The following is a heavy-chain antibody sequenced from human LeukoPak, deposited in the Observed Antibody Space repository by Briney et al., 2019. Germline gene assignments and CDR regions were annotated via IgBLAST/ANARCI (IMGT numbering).Heavy chain of an antibody. CDR3: AKGHYGGYYYYGMDV. D-gene: IGHD3-16*01. CDR2: ISWNSGSI. J-gene: IGHJ6*02. CDR1: GFTFDDYA. V-gene: IGHV3-9*01. Sequence: PRGSLRLSCAASGFTFDDYAMHWVRQAPGKGLEWVSGISWNSGSIGYADSVKGRFTISRDNAKNSLYLQMNSLRAEDTALYYCAKGHYGGYYYYGMDVWGQGTTVTVSS.